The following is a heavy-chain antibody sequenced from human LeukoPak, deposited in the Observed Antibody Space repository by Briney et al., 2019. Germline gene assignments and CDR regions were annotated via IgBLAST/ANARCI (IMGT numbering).Heavy chain of an antibody. CDR2: ISSSSSYI. D-gene: IGHD6-19*01. CDR1: GFTFSSYS. CDR3: ARVQWLYYFDC. Sequence: GGSLRLSCAASGFTFSSYSMNWVRQAPGKGLEWVSSISSSSSYIYYADSVKGRFTISRDNAKNSLYLQMNSLRAEDTAVYYCARVQWLYYFDCWGQGTLVTVSS. V-gene: IGHV3-21*01. J-gene: IGHJ4*02.